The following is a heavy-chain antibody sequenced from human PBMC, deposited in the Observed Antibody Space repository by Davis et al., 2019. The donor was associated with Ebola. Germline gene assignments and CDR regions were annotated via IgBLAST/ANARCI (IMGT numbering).Heavy chain of an antibody. J-gene: IGHJ4*02. Sequence: PGGSLRLSCTDSVITFSSYAMTWVRQAPGKGLEWVSAISGSGGSTYYADSVKGRFTISRDNSKTTLFLLMNSLRVEDTAVYYCARMYSGSPEGGDYWGQGTLVIVSS. CDR3: ARMYSGSPEGGDY. V-gene: IGHV3-23*01. D-gene: IGHD1-26*01. CDR2: ISGSGGST. CDR1: VITFSSYA.